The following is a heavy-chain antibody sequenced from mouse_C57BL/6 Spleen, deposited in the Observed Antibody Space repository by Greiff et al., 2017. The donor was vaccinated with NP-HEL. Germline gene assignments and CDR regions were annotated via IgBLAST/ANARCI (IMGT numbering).Heavy chain of an antibody. V-gene: IGHV3-6*01. CDR2: ISYDGSN. CDR1: GYSITSGYY. Sequence: EVKLQESGPGLVKPSQSLSLTCSVTGYSITSGYYWNWIRQFPGNKLEWMGYISYDGSNNYNPSLKNRISITRDTSKNQFFLKLNSVTTEDTATYYCARDQFGYWGQGTTLTVSS. CDR3: ARDQFGY. J-gene: IGHJ2*01.